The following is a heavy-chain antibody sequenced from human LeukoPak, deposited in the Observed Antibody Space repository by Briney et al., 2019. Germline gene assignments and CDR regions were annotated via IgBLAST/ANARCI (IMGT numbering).Heavy chain of an antibody. V-gene: IGHV1-18*01. D-gene: IGHD3-10*01. J-gene: IGHJ6*03. Sequence: ASVKVSCKASGYTFTSYGFSWVRQAPGHGLEWMGWISAHSDNTNYPQKFRGRVTMTTDTSTSTAYMELRSLRSDDTAVYYCVRGPRGGIGYFYYMDVWGKGTTVTVS. CDR2: ISAHSDNT. CDR3: VRGPRGGIGYFYYMDV. CDR1: GYTFTSYG.